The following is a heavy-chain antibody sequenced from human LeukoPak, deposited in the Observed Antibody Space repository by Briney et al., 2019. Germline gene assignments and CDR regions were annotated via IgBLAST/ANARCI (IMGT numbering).Heavy chain of an antibody. J-gene: IGHJ1*01. Sequence: GGSLRLSCAASGFTFSSYWMHWVRQAPGKGLVWVSRINTDGSSTSYADSVKDRFTISRDNAKNTLYLQMNSLSAEDTAVYYCAREPYYYDSSGYYQHWGQGTLVTVSS. CDR1: GFTFSSYW. CDR3: AREPYYYDSSGYYQH. D-gene: IGHD3-22*01. V-gene: IGHV3-74*01. CDR2: INTDGSST.